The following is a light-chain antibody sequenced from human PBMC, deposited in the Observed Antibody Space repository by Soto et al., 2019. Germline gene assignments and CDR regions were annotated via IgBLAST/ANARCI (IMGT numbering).Light chain of an antibody. CDR2: SAS. Sequence: IVMTQSPATLSVSPGERATLSCRASQSVSTNLAWYQQKPGQAPRLLIYSASTRATGIPARFSGSGSGTEXTLTIXSXQSEXXXXXXXXXXNQXPPVTFGGGTRVEIK. CDR1: QSVSTN. CDR3: XXXNQXPPVT. V-gene: IGKV3-15*01. J-gene: IGKJ4*01.